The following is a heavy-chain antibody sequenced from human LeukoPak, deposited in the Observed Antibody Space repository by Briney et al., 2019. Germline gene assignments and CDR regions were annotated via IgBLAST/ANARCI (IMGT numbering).Heavy chain of an antibody. CDR1: GGSFSGYY. J-gene: IGHJ4*02. V-gene: IGHV4-34*01. CDR2: INHSGST. D-gene: IGHD3-16*02. Sequence: PSETLSLTCAVYGGSFSGYYWSWIRQPPGKGLEWIGEINHSGSTNYNPSLKSRVTISVDTSKNQFSLKLSPVTAADTAVYYCARLDDYVWGSYRSDYWGQGTLVTVSS. CDR3: ARLDDYVWGSYRSDY.